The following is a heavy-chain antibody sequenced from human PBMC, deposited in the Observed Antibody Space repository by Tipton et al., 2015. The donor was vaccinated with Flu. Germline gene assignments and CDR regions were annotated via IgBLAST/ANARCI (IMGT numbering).Heavy chain of an antibody. D-gene: IGHD4-17*01. CDR2: INHSGST. Sequence: LRLSCAVYGGSFSGYYWSWIRQPPGKGLEWIGEINHSGSTNYNPSLKSRVTISVDTSKNHFSLKLSSVTAADTAVYYCAMEGPYGDFDYWGQGTLVTVSS. CDR1: GGSFSGYY. CDR3: AMEGPYGDFDY. J-gene: IGHJ4*02. V-gene: IGHV4-34*01.